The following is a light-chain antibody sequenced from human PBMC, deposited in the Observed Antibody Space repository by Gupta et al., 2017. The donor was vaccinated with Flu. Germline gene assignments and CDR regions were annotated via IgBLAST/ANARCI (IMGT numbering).Light chain of an antibody. Sequence: VTPGEPASISCRSSQSLLHKNGYNYLDWYLQKPGQSPHLLIYRGSNRASGVPDRFSGSGSGTDFTLRISRVEAEDVGVYYCMQTLQTPYTFGQGTKLEIK. CDR1: QSLLHKNGYNY. J-gene: IGKJ2*01. V-gene: IGKV2-28*01. CDR3: MQTLQTPYT. CDR2: RGS.